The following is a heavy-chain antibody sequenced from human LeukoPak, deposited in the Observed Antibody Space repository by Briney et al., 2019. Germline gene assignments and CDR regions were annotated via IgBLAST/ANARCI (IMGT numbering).Heavy chain of an antibody. J-gene: IGHJ4*02. CDR2: IKQDGSQT. CDR3: ARESGSVTSEVDFDY. Sequence: GGSLRLSCAASGFTFSSYWMSWVRQAPGKGLEWVANIKQDGSQTYYVDSVKGRFTISRDNAKNSLYLQMNSLRAEDTAVYYCARESGSVTSEVDFDYWGQGTLVTVSS. CDR1: GFTFSSYW. V-gene: IGHV3-7*01. D-gene: IGHD4-17*01.